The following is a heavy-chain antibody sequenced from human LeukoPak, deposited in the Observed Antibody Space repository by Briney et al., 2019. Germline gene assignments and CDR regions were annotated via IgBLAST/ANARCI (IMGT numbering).Heavy chain of an antibody. V-gene: IGHV1-18*01. CDR1: GYTFTSYA. CDR2: ISPYSGYA. CDR3: ARDQNYYDSSGLKYFPH. J-gene: IGHJ1*01. D-gene: IGHD3-22*01. Sequence: GASVKVSCKASGYTFTSYAISWVRQAPGQGLEWMGWISPYSGYADYAQNLQGRLTMTTDTSTTTAYMELRSLRSDDTAIYYCARDQNYYDSSGLKYFPHWGQGTLVTVSS.